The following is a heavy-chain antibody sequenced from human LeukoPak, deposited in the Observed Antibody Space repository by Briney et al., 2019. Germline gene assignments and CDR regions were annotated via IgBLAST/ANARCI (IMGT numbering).Heavy chain of an antibody. CDR3: GQDPNGNYIGAFDF. CDR2: ILGGGGT. V-gene: IGHV3-23*01. CDR1: GLIFHNYA. J-gene: IGHJ3*01. Sequence: GGSLRLSCAASGLIFHNYALVWIRRAPGKGPERVSAILGGGGTFYADAVKGRFTISRDNSKNTLYLQMNSLRAEDTATYYCGQDPNGNYIGAFDFWGRGTMVTVSS. D-gene: IGHD4-17*01.